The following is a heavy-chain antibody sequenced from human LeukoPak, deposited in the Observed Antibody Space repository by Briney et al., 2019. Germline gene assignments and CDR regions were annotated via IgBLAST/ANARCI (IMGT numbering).Heavy chain of an antibody. CDR3: AREDRLSFDI. CDR2: SYYRSKWYY. CDR1: GASVSSNNAA. D-gene: IGHD5-12*01. V-gene: IGHV6-1*01. J-gene: IGHJ3*02. Sequence: SQTLSLTCAISGASVSSNNAAWHWIRQSPSRGLEWLGRSYYRSKWYYDYAVSLKGRVTINPDTSKNHFSLQLSSVAPADTAVYFCAREDRLSFDIWGQGTMVTVSS.